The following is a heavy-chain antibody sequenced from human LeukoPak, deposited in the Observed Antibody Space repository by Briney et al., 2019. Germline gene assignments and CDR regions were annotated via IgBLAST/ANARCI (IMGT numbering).Heavy chain of an antibody. CDR1: GFTFSSYG. Sequence: PGGSLRLSCAASGFTFSSYGMSWVRQAPGEGLEWVSAISGSGGSTYYADSVKGRFTISRDNAKNSLYLQMNSLRAEDTAVYYCAREGDTAMYYYYYMDVWGKGTTVTVSS. CDR3: AREGDTAMYYYYYMDV. CDR2: ISGSGGST. J-gene: IGHJ6*03. D-gene: IGHD5-18*01. V-gene: IGHV3-23*01.